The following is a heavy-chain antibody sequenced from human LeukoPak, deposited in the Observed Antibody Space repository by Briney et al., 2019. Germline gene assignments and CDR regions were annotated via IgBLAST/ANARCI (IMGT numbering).Heavy chain of an antibody. CDR2: ISAYNGNT. D-gene: IGHD3-22*01. V-gene: IGHV1-18*01. CDR3: ARVPISRYYDSSGYTPDDAFDI. J-gene: IGHJ3*02. CDR1: GYTFTSHG. Sequence: GASVKVSCKASGYTFTSHGISWVRQAPGQGLEWMGWISAYNGNTNYAQKLQGRVTMTTDTSTSTAYMELRSLRSDDTAVYYCARVPISRYYDSSGYTPDDAFDIWGQGTMVTVSS.